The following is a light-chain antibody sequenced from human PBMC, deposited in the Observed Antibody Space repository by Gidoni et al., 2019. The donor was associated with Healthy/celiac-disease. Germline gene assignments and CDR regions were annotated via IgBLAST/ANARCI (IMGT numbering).Light chain of an antibody. Sequence: IVFTQSPGTLSLSPGERATLSCRASQSVSSSYLAWYQQKPGQAPRLLIYGASSRATGIPDRFSGSGSGTDFTLTISRLEPEDFAVYYCQQYGSSRAWTFGQGTKVEIK. V-gene: IGKV3-20*01. CDR1: QSVSSSY. CDR2: GAS. J-gene: IGKJ1*01. CDR3: QQYGSSRAWT.